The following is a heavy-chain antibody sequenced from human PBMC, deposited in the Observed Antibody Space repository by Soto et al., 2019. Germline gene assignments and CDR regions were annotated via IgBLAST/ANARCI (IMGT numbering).Heavy chain of an antibody. J-gene: IGHJ5*02. CDR3: AKRRLSGARVGASWFDP. CDR1: GFTFSSFA. D-gene: IGHD3-10*01. Sequence: GGSLRLSCAASGFTFSSFAMHWVRQAPGKGLEWVAVISFDGDNKHHADSVKGRFTISRDNSKNTLYLQMNSLRAEDTAVYYCAKRRLSGARVGASWFDPWGQGTLVTVSS. CDR2: ISFDGDNK. V-gene: IGHV3-30*18.